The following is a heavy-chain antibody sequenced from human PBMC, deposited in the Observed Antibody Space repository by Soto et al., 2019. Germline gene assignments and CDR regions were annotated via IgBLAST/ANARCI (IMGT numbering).Heavy chain of an antibody. D-gene: IGHD2-8*01. V-gene: IGHV3-23*01. J-gene: IGHJ5*02. Sequence: EVQLSESGGGLVQPGGSLRLSCAASGFTFSSYAMSWVRQAPGKGLEWVSGISGSGSSTYYADSVKGRFTISRDNSKKTLYLQMNSLRAEDTAIYYCAKDPKSTIRFNWFDPWGQGTLASVSS. CDR2: ISGSGSST. CDR3: AKDPKSTIRFNWFDP. CDR1: GFTFSSYA.